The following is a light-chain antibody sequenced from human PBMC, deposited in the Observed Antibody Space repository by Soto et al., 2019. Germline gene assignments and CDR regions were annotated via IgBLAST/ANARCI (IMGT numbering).Light chain of an antibody. Sequence: DLQMTQSPSSLSASVGDRVIIACRASQSITSYLDWYQQKPGKAPELLIYAASSLQSGVPSRFSGSGSGTDFTLTISSLRPEDFATYFCQQSYSTPYTFGQGTKLQIK. CDR3: QQSYSTPYT. V-gene: IGKV1-39*01. J-gene: IGKJ2*01. CDR2: AAS. CDR1: QSITSY.